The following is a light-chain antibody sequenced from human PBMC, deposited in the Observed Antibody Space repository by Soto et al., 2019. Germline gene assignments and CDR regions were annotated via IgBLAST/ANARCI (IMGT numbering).Light chain of an antibody. Sequence: ENVLTQFPATPSLSPGGRATLSCRASQSVSSYLAWYQQKPGQDPRLLIYDESNRATGIPARFSGSGSGTDFTLTISSLEPEDFAVYYCQQRSNWITVGQGTRLENK. J-gene: IGKJ5*01. CDR2: DES. V-gene: IGKV3-11*01. CDR3: QQRSNWIT. CDR1: QSVSSY.